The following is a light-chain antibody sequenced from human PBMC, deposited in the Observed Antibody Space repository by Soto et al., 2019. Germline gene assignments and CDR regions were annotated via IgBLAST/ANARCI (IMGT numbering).Light chain of an antibody. V-gene: IGLV2-11*01. CDR1: SSDVGAYNY. CDR3: CSYAGSYTFEV. Sequence: QSALTQPRSVSGSPGQSVTISCTVTSSDVGAYNYVSWYQQHPGKAPKLMIYDVSKRPSGVPGRFSGSKSGNTASLTVSGLQVEDEADYYCCSYAGSYTFEVFGTGTKVTVL. J-gene: IGLJ1*01. CDR2: DVS.